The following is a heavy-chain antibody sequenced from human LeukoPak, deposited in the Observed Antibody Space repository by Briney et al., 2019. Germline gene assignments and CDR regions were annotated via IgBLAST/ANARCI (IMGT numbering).Heavy chain of an antibody. Sequence: SGPTLVKPTQTLTLTCTFSGFSLSTSGVGVGWIRQPPGKALEWLALIYWDDDKRYSPSLKSRLTITKDTSKNQVVLTMTNMDPVDTATYYCAHSACYYDSSGYYPSFDYWGQGTLVTVSS. D-gene: IGHD3-22*01. J-gene: IGHJ4*02. CDR1: GFSLSTSGVG. CDR2: IYWDDDK. V-gene: IGHV2-5*02. CDR3: AHSACYYDSSGYYPSFDY.